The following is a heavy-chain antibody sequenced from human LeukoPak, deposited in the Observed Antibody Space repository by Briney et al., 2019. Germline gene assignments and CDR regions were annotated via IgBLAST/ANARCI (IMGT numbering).Heavy chain of an antibody. CDR2: ITGDGYST. Sequence: GRSLRLSCAASGFTFDDYAMHWVRQAPGRGLGWVSLITGDGYSTYYADSVKGRFTISRDNSKNSLYLQMNSLRTEDTALYYCARSGYSYGYYYWGQGTLVTVPS. CDR1: GFTFDDYA. CDR3: ARSGYSYGYYY. D-gene: IGHD5-18*01. J-gene: IGHJ4*02. V-gene: IGHV3-43*02.